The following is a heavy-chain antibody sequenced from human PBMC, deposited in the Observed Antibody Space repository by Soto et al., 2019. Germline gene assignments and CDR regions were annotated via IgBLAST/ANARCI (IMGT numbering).Heavy chain of an antibody. V-gene: IGHV3-23*01. D-gene: IGHD6-13*01. J-gene: IGHJ5*02. CDR3: AKAYSNSWPNDWFDP. CDR2: ITGSGAGS. CDR1: GFTFSSYA. Sequence: EVQLLESGGGWLQPGGSLRLPCAASGFTFSSYAMNWVRQAPGKGLEWVSGITGSGAGSYYSDSVKGRFTFSIDNSKTTLYLKMHSLRAEDTAVYYCAKAYSNSWPNDWFDPWGQGTLVTVSS.